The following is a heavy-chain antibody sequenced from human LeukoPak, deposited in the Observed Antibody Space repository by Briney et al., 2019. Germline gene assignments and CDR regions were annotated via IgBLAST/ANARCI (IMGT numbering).Heavy chain of an antibody. CDR3: ATSSGYYYVKAFDI. CDR2: IIPIFGTA. J-gene: IGHJ3*02. CDR1: GGTFSSYA. Sequence: SVKVSCKASGGTFSSYAISWVRQAPGQGLEWMGGIIPIFGTANYAQKFQGRVTITADESTSTAYMELSSLRSEDTAVYYCATSSGYYYVKAFDIWGQGTMVTVSS. D-gene: IGHD3-22*01. V-gene: IGHV1-69*13.